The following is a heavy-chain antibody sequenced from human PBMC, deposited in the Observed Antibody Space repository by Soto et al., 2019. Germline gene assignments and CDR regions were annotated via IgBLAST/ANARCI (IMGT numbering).Heavy chain of an antibody. CDR2: ISSSSSYI. CDR3: ARALGYSSIWYSSYYYYYYYMDV. V-gene: IGHV3-21*01. D-gene: IGHD6-13*01. Sequence: EVQLVESGGGLVKPGGSLRLSCAASGFTFSSYSMNWVRQAPGKGLEWVSSISSSSSYIYYADSVKGRFTISRDNAKNSLYLQMNSLRAEDTAVYYCARALGYSSIWYSSYYYYYYYMDVWGKGTTVTVSS. J-gene: IGHJ6*03. CDR1: GFTFSSYS.